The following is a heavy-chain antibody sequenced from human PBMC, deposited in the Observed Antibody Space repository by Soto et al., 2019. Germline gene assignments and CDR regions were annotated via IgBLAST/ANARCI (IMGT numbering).Heavy chain of an antibody. V-gene: IGHV4-39*01. Sequence: QLQLQESGPGLVKPSETLSLTCTVSGGSISSSSYYWGWIRQHPGKGLEWIGSIYYSGSTYYSPSLKSRVTISIDTSKNQFSLKLSSATAEDTAVYYCARSLVGATTLGFDYWGQGTLVTVSS. D-gene: IGHD1-26*01. CDR2: IYYSGST. CDR3: ARSLVGATTLGFDY. CDR1: GGSISSSSYY. J-gene: IGHJ4*02.